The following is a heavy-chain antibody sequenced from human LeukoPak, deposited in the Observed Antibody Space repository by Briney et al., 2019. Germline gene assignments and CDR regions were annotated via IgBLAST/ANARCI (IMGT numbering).Heavy chain of an antibody. J-gene: IGHJ3*02. D-gene: IGHD2-8*01. V-gene: IGHV4-38-2*02. CDR1: GYSISSGYY. CDR3: ASGKKNIVLMVYRGTKGAFDI. CDR2: IYHSGST. Sequence: SETLSLTCTVSGYSISSGYYWGWIRQPPGKGLEWIGSIYHSGSTYYNPSLKSRVTISVDTSKNQFSLKLSSVTAADTAVYYCASGKKNIVLMVYRGTKGAFDIWGQGTMVTVSS.